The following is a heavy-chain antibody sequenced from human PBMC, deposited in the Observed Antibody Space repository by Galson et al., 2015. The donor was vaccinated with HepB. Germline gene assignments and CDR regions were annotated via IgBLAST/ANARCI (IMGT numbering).Heavy chain of an antibody. V-gene: IGHV3-23*01. Sequence: SLRLSCAASGFTFSSYSMNWVRQAPGKGLEWVSAISGSGGSTYYADSVKGRFTISRDNSKNTLYLQMNSLRAEDTAVYYCAKDLHYYDSSGYFDYWGQGTLVTVSS. CDR1: GFTFSSYS. D-gene: IGHD3-22*01. CDR2: ISGSGGST. CDR3: AKDLHYYDSSGYFDY. J-gene: IGHJ4*02.